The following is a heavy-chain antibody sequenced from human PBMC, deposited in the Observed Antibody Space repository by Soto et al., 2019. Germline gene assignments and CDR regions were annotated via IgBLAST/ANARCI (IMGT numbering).Heavy chain of an antibody. D-gene: IGHD2-8*01. V-gene: IGHV3-9*01. CDR2: ISWNSGRV. CDR1: GFTFDDYA. Sequence: EVQLVESGGGLVQPGRSLRLSCAASGFTFDDYAMHWVRQAPGKGLGWVSGISWNSGRVGYGDSGKGRFTISRDNAKNSLYLQMNSLRAEDTALYYCAKDRGLVLSFYFDYWGQGTLVTVSS. CDR3: AKDRGLVLSFYFDY. J-gene: IGHJ4*02.